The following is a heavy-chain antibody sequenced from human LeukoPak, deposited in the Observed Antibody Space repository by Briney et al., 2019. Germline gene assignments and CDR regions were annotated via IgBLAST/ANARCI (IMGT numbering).Heavy chain of an antibody. Sequence: PGGSLRLSCAASGFTFSNAWMSWVHQAPGKGLEWVGRIKSKTDGGTTDYAAPVKGRFTISRDDSKNTLYLQMNSLKTEDTAVYYCTSTLYYYDSSVDFDYWGQGTLVTVSS. CDR1: GFTFSNAW. CDR3: TSTLYYYDSSVDFDY. V-gene: IGHV3-15*01. D-gene: IGHD3-22*01. CDR2: IKSKTDGGTT. J-gene: IGHJ4*02.